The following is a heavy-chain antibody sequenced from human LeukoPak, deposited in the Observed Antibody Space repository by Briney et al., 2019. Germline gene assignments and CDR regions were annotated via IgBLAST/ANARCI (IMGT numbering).Heavy chain of an antibody. CDR3: AKSGIVGAHFDY. Sequence: PGGSLRLSCAASGFTFSSYAMHWVRQAPGKGLEWVAVISYDGSNKYYADSVKGRFTISRDNSKNTLYLQMNSLRAEDTAVYYCAKSGIVGAHFDYWGQGTLVTVSS. J-gene: IGHJ4*02. V-gene: IGHV3-30-3*02. CDR2: ISYDGSNK. D-gene: IGHD1-26*01. CDR1: GFTFSSYA.